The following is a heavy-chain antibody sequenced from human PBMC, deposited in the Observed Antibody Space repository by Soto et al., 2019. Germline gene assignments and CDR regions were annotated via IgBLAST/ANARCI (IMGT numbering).Heavy chain of an antibody. Sequence: PGGSLRLSCAASGLTFSSYAMSWVRQAPGKGLEWVSAISGSGGSTYYADSVKGRFTISRDNSKNTLYLQMNSLRAEDTAVYYCAKDHGVDILTGYFAYWGQGTLVTVSS. J-gene: IGHJ4*02. CDR2: ISGSGGST. CDR1: GLTFSSYA. V-gene: IGHV3-23*01. D-gene: IGHD3-9*01. CDR3: AKDHGVDILTGYFAY.